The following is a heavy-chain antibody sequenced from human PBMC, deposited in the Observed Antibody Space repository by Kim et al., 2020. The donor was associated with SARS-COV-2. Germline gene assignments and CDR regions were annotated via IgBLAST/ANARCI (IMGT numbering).Heavy chain of an antibody. V-gene: IGHV3-7*03. CDR3: ARGFRPHDY. J-gene: IGHJ4*02. Sequence: GGSLRLSCAASGFTFSSYWMSWVRQAPGKGLEWVANINHDGSEKYYVDSVKGRFTISRDSAKNSMYLQMNSLRAEDTAVYYCARGFRPHDYWGQGTLVIVSS. D-gene: IGHD6-6*01. CDR1: GFTFSSYW. CDR2: INHDGSEK.